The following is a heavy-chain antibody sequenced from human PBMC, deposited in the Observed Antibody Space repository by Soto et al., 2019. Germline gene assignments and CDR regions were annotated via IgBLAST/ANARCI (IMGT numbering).Heavy chain of an antibody. V-gene: IGHV4-38-2*01. D-gene: IGHD1-26*01. CDR2: IYHSGST. CDR3: TRRGPSGTPVDF. CDR1: DCSSVDVGC. J-gene: IGHJ4*02. Sequence: PSVLLSVTCGVADCSSVDVGCWRWIRQPPGKGLEWIGNIYHSGSTHYNPALKSRVTISVDMSKNQFSLKLKSVTAADTAVYYCTRRGPSGTPVDFWAQPILVTVPS.